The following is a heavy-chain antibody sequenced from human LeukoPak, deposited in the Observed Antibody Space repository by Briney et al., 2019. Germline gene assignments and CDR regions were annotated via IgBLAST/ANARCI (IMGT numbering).Heavy chain of an antibody. Sequence: PSQTLSLTCAISGDSVSSNSAAWNWLRQSPSRGLEWLGRTYYRSKWFSSYAVSVRGRITINPDTSQNQFSLQLSSVTPEDTAVYYCARTVGYFDLWGRGTLVTVSS. V-gene: IGHV6-1*01. CDR1: GDSVSSNSAA. CDR2: TYYRSKWFS. CDR3: ARTVGYFDL. J-gene: IGHJ2*01.